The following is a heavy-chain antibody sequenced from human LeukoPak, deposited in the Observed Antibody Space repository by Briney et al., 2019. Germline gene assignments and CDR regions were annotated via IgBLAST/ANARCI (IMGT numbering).Heavy chain of an antibody. D-gene: IGHD7-27*01. J-gene: IGHJ4*02. V-gene: IGHV4-59*08. CDR1: GGSISSHY. CDR3: TRHTWGLGSDH. Sequence: SETLSLTCTVSGGSISSHYLGCIRQPPGKGLEWIGWIYYSGNTKYNTSLKSRVTISLDTSKNQFSLSLTSVTAADTAVYYCTRHTWGLGSDHWGQGTLVTVSS. CDR2: IYYSGNT.